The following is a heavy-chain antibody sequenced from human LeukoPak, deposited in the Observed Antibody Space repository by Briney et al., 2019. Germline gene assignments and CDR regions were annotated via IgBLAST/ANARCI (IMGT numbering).Heavy chain of an antibody. Sequence: GESPRISCKGSGCSFTSYWISRVRQLPGRGLGWLGRIDPSDSYTNYSPSFQGHVTISADKSISTAYLQWSSLKASDTAMYYCAIIPHILLKTTVRDDYWGQGTLVTVSS. D-gene: IGHD4-17*01. V-gene: IGHV5-10-1*01. J-gene: IGHJ4*02. CDR2: IDPSDSYT. CDR1: GCSFTSYW. CDR3: AIIPHILLKTTVRDDY.